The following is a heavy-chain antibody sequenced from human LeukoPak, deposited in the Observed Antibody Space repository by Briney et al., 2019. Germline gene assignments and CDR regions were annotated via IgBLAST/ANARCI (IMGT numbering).Heavy chain of an antibody. Sequence: GGSLRLSCAASGFTFSSYAMHWVRQAPGKGLEWVAVISYDGSNKYYADSVKGRFTISRDNSKNSLYLQMNSLRAEDTAVYYCARDWAKYSSSWDNWFDPWGQGTLVTVSS. CDR2: ISYDGSNK. CDR3: ARDWAKYSSSWDNWFDP. D-gene: IGHD6-13*01. J-gene: IGHJ5*02. V-gene: IGHV3-30*04. CDR1: GFTFSSYA.